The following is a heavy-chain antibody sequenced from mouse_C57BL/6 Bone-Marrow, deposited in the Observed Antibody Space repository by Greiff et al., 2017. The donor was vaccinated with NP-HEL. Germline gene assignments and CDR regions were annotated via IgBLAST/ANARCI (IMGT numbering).Heavy chain of an antibody. J-gene: IGHJ4*01. CDR1: GYTFTSYW. D-gene: IGHD1-1*01. CDR3: ARGGSSLYAMDY. CDR2: IHPNSGST. V-gene: IGHV1-64*01. Sequence: QVQLQQPGAELVKPGASVKLSCKASGYTFTSYWMPWVKQRPGQGLEWIGMIHPNSGSTNYNEKFKSKATLTVDKSSSTAYMQLSSLTSEDSAVYYCARGGSSLYAMDYWGQGTSVTVSS.